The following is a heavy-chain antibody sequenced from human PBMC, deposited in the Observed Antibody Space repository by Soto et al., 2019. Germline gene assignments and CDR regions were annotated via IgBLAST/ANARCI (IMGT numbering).Heavy chain of an antibody. CDR2: INPNSGGT. CDR1: GYTFTGYY. J-gene: IGHJ4*02. Sequence: QVQLVQSGAEVKKPGASVKVSCKASGYTFTGYYMHWVRQAPGQGLEWMGWINPNSGGTNYAQKLQGRVTMTRDTSISTAYMELSRLRSDDTAVYYCARDADGDYYFDYWGQGTLVTVSS. V-gene: IGHV1-2*02. CDR3: ARDADGDYYFDY. D-gene: IGHD4-17*01.